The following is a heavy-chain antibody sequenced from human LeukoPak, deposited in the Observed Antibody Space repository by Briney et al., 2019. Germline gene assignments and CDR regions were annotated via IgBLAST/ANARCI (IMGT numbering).Heavy chain of an antibody. V-gene: IGHV4-59*01. J-gene: IGHJ5*02. CDR1: GGSISSYY. CDR3: ARDAQFIVGATPWFDP. Sequence: SETLSLTCTVSGGSISSYYWSWIRQPPGKGLEWIGYMYYSGSTNYNPSLKSRVTISVDTSKNQFSLKLSSVTAADTAVYYCARDAQFIVGATPWFDPWGQGTLVTVSS. CDR2: MYYSGST. D-gene: IGHD1-26*01.